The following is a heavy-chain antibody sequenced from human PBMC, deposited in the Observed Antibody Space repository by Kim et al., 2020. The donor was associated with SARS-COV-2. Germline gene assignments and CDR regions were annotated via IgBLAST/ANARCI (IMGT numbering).Heavy chain of an antibody. D-gene: IGHD1-26*01. Sequence: YTPTRKGQVTMSVDTSKNQFSLKLSSVTAADTAVYYCARREGGSNYFDYWGQGTLVTVSS. CDR3: ARREGGSNYFDY. J-gene: IGHJ4*02. V-gene: IGHV4-59*08.